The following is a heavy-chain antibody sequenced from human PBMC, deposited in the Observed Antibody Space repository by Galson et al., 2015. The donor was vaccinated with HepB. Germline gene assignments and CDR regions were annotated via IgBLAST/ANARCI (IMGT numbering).Heavy chain of an antibody. D-gene: IGHD3-10*01. CDR3: ATMVRGVMSAFDI. V-gene: IGHV3-30*04. CDR2: ISYDGSNK. CDR1: GFTFSSYA. Sequence: SLRLSCAASGFTFSSYAMHWVRQAPGKGLEWVAVISYDGSNKYYADSVKGRFTISRDNSKNTLYLQMNSLRAEDTAVYYCATMVRGVMSAFDIWGQGTMVTVSS. J-gene: IGHJ3*02.